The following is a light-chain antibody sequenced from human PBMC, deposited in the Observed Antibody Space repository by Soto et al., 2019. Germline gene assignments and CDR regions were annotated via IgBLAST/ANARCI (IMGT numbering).Light chain of an antibody. CDR3: CSYAGRYTYV. J-gene: IGLJ1*01. V-gene: IGLV2-11*01. Sequence: QSALTQPRSVSGSPGQSVSISCTGTSNDVGVYNYVSWYQQHPGKAPKVMIYDVSKRPSGVPDRFSGSKSGNTASLTISGLQSEDEADYYCCSYAGRYTYVFGTATKLTVL. CDR2: DVS. CDR1: SNDVGVYNY.